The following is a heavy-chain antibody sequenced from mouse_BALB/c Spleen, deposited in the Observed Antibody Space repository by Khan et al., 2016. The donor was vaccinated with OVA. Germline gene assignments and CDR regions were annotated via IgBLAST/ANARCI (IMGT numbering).Heavy chain of an antibody. Sequence: EVELVESGGGLVQPGGSRKLSCAASGFTFSDFVMHWVRQAPEKGLEWVAYIDSGSSSIYYADTVKGRFTISRDNPKNTLFLQITSLRSEDTAMYYCARLGYDGYVDVWGAGTTVTVSS. CDR3: ARLGYDGYVDV. J-gene: IGHJ1*01. CDR2: IDSGSSSI. V-gene: IGHV5-17*02. D-gene: IGHD2-10*02. CDR1: GFTFSDFV.